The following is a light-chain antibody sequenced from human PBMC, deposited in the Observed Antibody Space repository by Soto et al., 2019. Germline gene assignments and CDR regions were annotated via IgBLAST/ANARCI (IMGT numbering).Light chain of an antibody. CDR2: SAS. Sequence: VMTDSPYTVSVSRGERATLSCTASQSVNNNVAWYQQKPGHTPRLLIYSASTGATGTPARFSGSGSGSDLTLTISSLQSEDFAVYYCQHYNKRLLTFGPGTKVDIK. J-gene: IGKJ3*01. CDR1: QSVNNN. CDR3: QHYNKRLLT. V-gene: IGKV3-15*01.